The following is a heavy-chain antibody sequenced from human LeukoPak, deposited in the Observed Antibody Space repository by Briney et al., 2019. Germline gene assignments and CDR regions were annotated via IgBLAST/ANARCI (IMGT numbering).Heavy chain of an antibody. CDR1: GFTFDDYG. J-gene: IGHJ4*02. D-gene: IGHD3-3*01. Sequence: GRSLRLSCAASGFTFDDYGMSWVRQAPGKGLEWVGRIKSKADGGTTDYAAPVKGRFAISRDDSENTLYLQMNSLKTEDTAVYYCTTRLRSFWSGLRTDYWGQGMLVTVS. CDR3: TTRLRSFWSGLRTDY. V-gene: IGHV3-15*01. CDR2: IKSKADGGTT.